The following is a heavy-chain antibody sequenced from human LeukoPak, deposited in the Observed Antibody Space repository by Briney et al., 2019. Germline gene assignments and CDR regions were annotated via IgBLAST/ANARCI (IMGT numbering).Heavy chain of an antibody. Sequence: GGSLRLSCTASGFTFGDHFVSWFRQAPGKGLEWVGFIRSKAYGGTAEYAASVKGRFTISRDDSKSVAYLQMDSLKTEDTAVYYCTREIRYFDWFQADYWGQGTLVTVSS. V-gene: IGHV3-49*03. J-gene: IGHJ4*02. CDR2: IRSKAYGGTA. CDR3: TREIRYFDWFQADY. CDR1: GFTFGDHF. D-gene: IGHD3-9*01.